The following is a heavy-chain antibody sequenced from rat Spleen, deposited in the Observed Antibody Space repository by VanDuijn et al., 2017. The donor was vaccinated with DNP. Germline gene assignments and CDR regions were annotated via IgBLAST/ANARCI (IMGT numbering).Heavy chain of an antibody. J-gene: IGHJ2*01. Sequence: QVQLRESGPGLIQPSQTLSLTCTVSGLSLGSNSISWIRQPPGKGLEWIAAIWGGGSTDYNSALKSRLSISRDTSKSQVLLKMNSRQTEDTAMYFCARWQLYLSYFDYWGQGVMVTVSS. D-gene: IGHD1-2*01. CDR2: IWGGGST. CDR3: ARWQLYLSYFDY. CDR1: GLSLGSNS. V-gene: IGHV2-47*01.